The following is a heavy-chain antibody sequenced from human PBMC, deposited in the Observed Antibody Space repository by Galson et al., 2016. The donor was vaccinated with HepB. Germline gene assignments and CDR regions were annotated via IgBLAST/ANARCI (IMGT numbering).Heavy chain of an antibody. Sequence: SLRLSCAASGFTFSNYFMHWVRQAPGKGLEWVAVISYDGSNKYYADSVKGRFTISRDNSRNTLYLQMNSLRADDTAVYYCAREEDYYGSGAEYYWGQGTLVTVSS. D-gene: IGHD3-10*01. CDR1: GFTFSNYF. J-gene: IGHJ4*02. V-gene: IGHV3-30*04. CDR3: AREEDYYGSGAEYY. CDR2: ISYDGSNK.